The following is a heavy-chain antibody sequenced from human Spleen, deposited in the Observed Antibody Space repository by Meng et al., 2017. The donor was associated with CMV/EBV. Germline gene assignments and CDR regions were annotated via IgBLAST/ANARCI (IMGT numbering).Heavy chain of an antibody. D-gene: IGHD3-10*01. CDR3: ARRDSGRSDHFDY. J-gene: IGHJ4*02. CDR1: GFTFSSYA. V-gene: IGHV3-23*01. CDR2: ISGSGGST. Sequence: GESLKISCAASGFTFSSYAMSWVRQAPGKGLEWVSAISGSGGSTYYADSVKGRFTISRDNSKNTLYLQMNSLRAEDTAVYYCARRDSGRSDHFDYWGQGTLVTVSS.